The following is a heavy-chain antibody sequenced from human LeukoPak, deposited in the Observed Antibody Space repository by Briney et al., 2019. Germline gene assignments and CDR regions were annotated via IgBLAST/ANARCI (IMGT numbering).Heavy chain of an antibody. V-gene: IGHV3-21*01. D-gene: IGHD5-18*01. Sequence: GGSLRLSCAASGFTFSSYSMNWVRQAPGKGLEWVSSISSSSSYIYYADSVKGRFTISRDNAKNSLYLQMNSLRAEGTAVYYCARDGYSYGETLGLYWGQGTLVTVSS. CDR3: ARDGYSYGETLGLY. J-gene: IGHJ4*02. CDR2: ISSSSSYI. CDR1: GFTFSSYS.